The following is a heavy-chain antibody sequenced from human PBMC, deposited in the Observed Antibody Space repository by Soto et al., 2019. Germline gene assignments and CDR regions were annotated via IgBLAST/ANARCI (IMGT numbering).Heavy chain of an antibody. CDR2: IYYSGST. CDR3: ALQFSVYGDYGRYFDF. Sequence: ETLSLTCTVSGGSISSSGYYWGWIRQPPGKGLEWIGTIYYSGSTYYNPSLKSRVTISVDTTKNQFSLKLSSVTAADTAVYYCALQFSVYGDYGRYFDFWGQGTLV. V-gene: IGHV4-39*01. J-gene: IGHJ4*02. CDR1: GGSISSSGYY. D-gene: IGHD4-17*01.